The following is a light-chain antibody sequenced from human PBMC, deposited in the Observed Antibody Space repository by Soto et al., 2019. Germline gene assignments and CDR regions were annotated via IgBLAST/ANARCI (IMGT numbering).Light chain of an antibody. V-gene: IGKV1-8*01. CDR2: AAS. Sequence: AIRMTQSPSSLSASTGDIVTITCRASQGISSYLAWYQQKPGKAPKLLIYAASTLQSGVPSRFSGSGSGTDFTLTISCLQSEDFATYYCQQYYSYPRAFGQGTKLEIK. J-gene: IGKJ2*01. CDR1: QGISSY. CDR3: QQYYSYPRA.